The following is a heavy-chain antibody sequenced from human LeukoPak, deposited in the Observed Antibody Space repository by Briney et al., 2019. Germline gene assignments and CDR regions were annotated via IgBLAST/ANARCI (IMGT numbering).Heavy chain of an antibody. J-gene: IGHJ4*02. CDR1: GFTFSNYW. CDR2: IKQDGSEK. Sequence: PGGSLRLSCAASGFTFSNYWMIWVRQAPGKGLGWVGNIKQDGSEKRYADSVRGRFSISRDNAQTSLYLQMNSLRAEDTAVYYCARGPPGGYWGQGTLVTVSS. V-gene: IGHV3-7*02. D-gene: IGHD1-26*01. CDR3: ARGPPGGY.